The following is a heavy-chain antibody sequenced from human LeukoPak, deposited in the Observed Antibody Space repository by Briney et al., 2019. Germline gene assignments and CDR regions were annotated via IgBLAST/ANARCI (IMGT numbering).Heavy chain of an antibody. V-gene: IGHV4-39*01. J-gene: IGHJ4*02. CDR3: ARRTSSGYYYFDY. Sequence: SETLSLTCTVSGGSISSYYWGWIRQPPGKGLEWIGSIYYSGSTYYNPSLKSRVTISVDTSKNQFSLKLSSVTAADTAVYYCARRTSSGYYYFDYWGQGTLVTVSS. D-gene: IGHD3-22*01. CDR1: GGSISSYY. CDR2: IYYSGST.